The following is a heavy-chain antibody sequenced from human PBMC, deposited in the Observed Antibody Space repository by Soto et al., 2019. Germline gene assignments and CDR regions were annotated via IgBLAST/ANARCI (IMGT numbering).Heavy chain of an antibody. V-gene: IGHV3-30*18. D-gene: IGHD3-22*01. CDR3: AKEDYYDSSGGYFDY. CDR1: GFTFSSYG. CDR2: ISYDGSNK. Sequence: QVQLVESGGGVVQPGRSLRLFCAASGFTFSSYGMHWVRQAPGKGLEWVAVISYDGSNKYYADSVKGRFTISRDNSKNTLYLQMNSLRAEDTAVYYCAKEDYYDSSGGYFDYWGQGTLVTVSS. J-gene: IGHJ4*02.